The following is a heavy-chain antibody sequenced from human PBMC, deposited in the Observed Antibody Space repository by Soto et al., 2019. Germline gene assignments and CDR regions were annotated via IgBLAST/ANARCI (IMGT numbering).Heavy chain of an antibody. Sequence: GGSLRLSCAASGFTFSNAWMNWVRQAPGKGLEWVGRIKSKTVGGATTYSAPVKGRFTISRDDSKNKLYLQMNSLKTEDTAVYYCTTTYYDFWSGYFSLDAFDIWGQGTMVTVSS. CDR1: GFTFSNAW. V-gene: IGHV3-15*07. D-gene: IGHD3-3*01. CDR3: TTTYYDFWSGYFSLDAFDI. J-gene: IGHJ3*02. CDR2: IKSKTVGGAT.